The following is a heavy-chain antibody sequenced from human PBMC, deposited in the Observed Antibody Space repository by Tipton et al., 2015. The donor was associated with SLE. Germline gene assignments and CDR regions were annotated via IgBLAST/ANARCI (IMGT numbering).Heavy chain of an antibody. CDR1: GGSISSYH. CDR3: ARLLGTTLTTGDWFDP. CDR2: IYYRGGT. V-gene: IGHV4-59*08. Sequence: TLSLTCTVSGGSISSYHWSWIRQSPGKGLEWIGYIYYRGGTNYNPTLKSRVTISIDAPRKQYSLKLTSVTAADTAIYYCARLLGTTLTTGDWFDPWGQGILVAVST. J-gene: IGHJ5*02. D-gene: IGHD1-1*01.